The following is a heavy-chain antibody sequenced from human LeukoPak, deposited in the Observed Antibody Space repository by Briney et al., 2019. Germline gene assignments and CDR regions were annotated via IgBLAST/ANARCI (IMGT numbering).Heavy chain of an antibody. D-gene: IGHD3-22*01. CDR2: IYPGDSDT. CDR3: ARSSDSSGYYDYFDY. CDR1: GYSLSSYW. Sequence: GGSLKISRKTSGYSLSSYWVGWGGQKPRERPEWMGVIYPGDSDTTYSPSFQGHVTISADKSISTAYLQWSSLKASDTAMYYCARSSDSSGYYDYFDYWGQGTLVTVSS. V-gene: IGHV5-51*01. J-gene: IGHJ4*02.